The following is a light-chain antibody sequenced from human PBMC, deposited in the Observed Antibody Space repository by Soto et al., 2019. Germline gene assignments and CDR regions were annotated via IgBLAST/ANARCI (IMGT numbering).Light chain of an antibody. CDR3: QKYYSTPRT. J-gene: IGKJ1*01. CDR1: LGCVYSSNNKNY. Sequence: DIVMTQSPDSPALSLGELCTMHCKSSLGCVYSSNNKNYLAWYQQKPGQHPKLLIYWASTRETGVPDRFSGSGSGTDFTLTISSLQAEDVAVYYCQKYYSTPRTCGKGTTVAIK. CDR2: WAS. V-gene: IGKV4-1*01.